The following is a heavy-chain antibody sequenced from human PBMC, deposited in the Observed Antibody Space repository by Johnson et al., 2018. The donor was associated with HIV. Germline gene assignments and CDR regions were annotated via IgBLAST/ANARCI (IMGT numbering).Heavy chain of an antibody. Sequence: VQLVESGGGVVQPGRSLRLSCAASGFTFSNAWMSWVRQAPGKGLEWVGRIKSKTDGGTTDYAAPVKGRFTISRDDSKNTLYLQMNSLRHEDTAVYYCARDQGELRRTHAFDIWGQGTMVTVSS. J-gene: IGHJ3*02. D-gene: IGHD1-14*01. V-gene: IGHV3-15*01. CDR1: GFTFSNAW. CDR2: IKSKTDGGTT. CDR3: ARDQGELRRTHAFDI.